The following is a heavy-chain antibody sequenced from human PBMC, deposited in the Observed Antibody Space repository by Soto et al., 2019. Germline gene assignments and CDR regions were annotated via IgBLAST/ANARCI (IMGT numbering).Heavy chain of an antibody. CDR1: GFTVSSNF. D-gene: IGHD6-19*01. CDR2: IYSGGTT. V-gene: IGHV3-53*04. Sequence: EVQLVESGGDLVQPGGSLRLSCAASGFTVSSNFMSWVRQAPGKGLEWVSVIYSGGTTYYADSVKGRFTISRHNSKTTLYLQMNSLRPEDTAVYYCARGAGYSSGWYDYWGQGTLVTVSS. J-gene: IGHJ4*02. CDR3: ARGAGYSSGWYDY.